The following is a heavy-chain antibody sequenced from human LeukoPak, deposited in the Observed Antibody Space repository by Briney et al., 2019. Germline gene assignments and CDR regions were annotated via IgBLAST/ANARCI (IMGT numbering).Heavy chain of an antibody. CDR1: GFTFDDYG. Sequence: GGSLRLSCAASGFTFDDYGMSWVRQAPGKGLEWVANIKQDGSEKYYVDSVKGRFTISRDNAKNSLYLQMNSLRAEDTAVYYCAREADGWVPAAMLWWGQGTLVTVSS. V-gene: IGHV3-7*01. CDR2: IKQDGSEK. D-gene: IGHD2-2*01. J-gene: IGHJ4*02. CDR3: AREADGWVPAAMLW.